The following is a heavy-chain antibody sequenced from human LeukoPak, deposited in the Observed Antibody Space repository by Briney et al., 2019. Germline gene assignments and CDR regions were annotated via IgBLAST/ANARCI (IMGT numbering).Heavy chain of an antibody. CDR2: IYYSGST. V-gene: IGHV4-31*03. CDR3: ARAAYSGSYHSDY. D-gene: IGHD1-26*01. Sequence: SETLSLTCTVSGGSISSGGYYWSWIRQHPGKGLEWIGYIYYSGSTYYNPSLKSRVTISVDTSKNQFSLKLSSVTAADTAVYYCARAAYSGSYHSDYWGQGTLVTVSS. J-gene: IGHJ4*02. CDR1: GGSISSGGYY.